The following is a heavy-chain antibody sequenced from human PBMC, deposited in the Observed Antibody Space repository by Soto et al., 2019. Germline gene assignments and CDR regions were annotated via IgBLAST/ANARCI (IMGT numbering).Heavy chain of an antibody. Sequence: EVQLVQSGAEVKKPGESLRISCKGSGYSFTTYWISWVRQMPGKGLEWMGRIDPSDSYTNYSPSFQGHVTISADNSISTAYRPWRSLKASDTAMYYCARGGDWFDTWGPGTLVTVSS. CDR3: ARGGDWFDT. CDR1: GYSFTTYW. CDR2: IDPSDSYT. D-gene: IGHD3-16*01. J-gene: IGHJ5*02. V-gene: IGHV5-10-1*01.